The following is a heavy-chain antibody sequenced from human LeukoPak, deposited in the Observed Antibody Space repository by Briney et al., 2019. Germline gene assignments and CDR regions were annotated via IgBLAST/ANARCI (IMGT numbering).Heavy chain of an antibody. CDR1: GGSISSSSYY. D-gene: IGHD3-10*01. Sequence: PSETLSLTCTVSGGSISSSSYYWGWIRQPPGKGLEWIGYIYYSGSTNYNPSLKSRVTISVDTSKNQFSLKLSSVTAADTAVYYCARLEGSGAYFDYWGQGTLVTVSS. V-gene: IGHV4-61*05. J-gene: IGHJ4*02. CDR2: IYYSGST. CDR3: ARLEGSGAYFDY.